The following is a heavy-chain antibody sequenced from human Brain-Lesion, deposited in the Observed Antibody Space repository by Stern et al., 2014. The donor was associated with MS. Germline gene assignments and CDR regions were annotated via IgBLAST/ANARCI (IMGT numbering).Heavy chain of an antibody. J-gene: IGHJ6*02. Sequence: QVQLVQSGAEVKKPGASVKVSCKTSGYIFTGYYIHWVRQAPGQGLEWMGWINPNTGGTKYAKKFQSRGTMRKDTAISTDNEQLCSLTSDDTAVYYCARDQRGITIFGVVTDYYYLGMDVWGQGTTVTVSS. CDR1: GYIFTGYY. CDR3: ARDQRGITIFGVVTDYYYLGMDV. CDR2: INPNTGGT. V-gene: IGHV1-2*02. D-gene: IGHD3-3*01.